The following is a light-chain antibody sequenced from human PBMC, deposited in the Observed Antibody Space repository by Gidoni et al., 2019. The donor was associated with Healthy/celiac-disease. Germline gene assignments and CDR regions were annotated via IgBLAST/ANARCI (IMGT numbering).Light chain of an antibody. CDR1: PSVSSY. CDR2: DAS. J-gene: IGKJ3*01. CDR3: QQRSNWPPFT. V-gene: IGKV3-11*01. Sequence: ELLLPQSPATRSLSPGERATLSCRASPSVSSYLAWYQQKPGQAPRLLIYDASNRATGIPARFSGSGSGTDFTLTISSREPEDFAVYYCQQRSNWPPFTFGPGTKVDIK.